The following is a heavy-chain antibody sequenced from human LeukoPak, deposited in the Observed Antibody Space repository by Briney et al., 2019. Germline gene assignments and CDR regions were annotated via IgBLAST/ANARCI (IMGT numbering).Heavy chain of an antibody. J-gene: IGHJ4*02. V-gene: IGHV1-18*01. CDR1: GYTFTNYG. CDR2: ISAYNGNT. CDR3: ARVGSYCTTISCFDY. Sequence: ASVKVSCKASGYTFTNYGISWVRQAPGRGLEWMGWISAYNGNTNYAQKLQGRVTMTTDTSTNTAYVELRSLRSDDTAVYYCARVGSYCTTISCFDYWGQGTLVTVSS. D-gene: IGHD2-8*01.